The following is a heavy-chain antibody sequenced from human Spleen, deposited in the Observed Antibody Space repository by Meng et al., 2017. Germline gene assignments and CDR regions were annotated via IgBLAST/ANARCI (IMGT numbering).Heavy chain of an antibody. CDR3: ARIHGGATPGTKFYYGMDV. D-gene: IGHD1-26*01. Sequence: GGSLRLSCTASGFTFSSYWMSWVRQAPGKGLEWVANIKQDGSEKSYVDSVKGRFTVSRDNAKNSLYLRMNSLRAEDTALYYCARIHGGATPGTKFYYGMDVWGQGTTVTVSS. CDR2: IKQDGSEK. CDR1: GFTFSSYW. J-gene: IGHJ6*02. V-gene: IGHV3-7*01.